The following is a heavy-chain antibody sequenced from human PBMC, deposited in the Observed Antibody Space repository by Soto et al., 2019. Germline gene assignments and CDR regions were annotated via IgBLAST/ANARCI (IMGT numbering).Heavy chain of an antibody. CDR3: AKDKGLGIAAAGSNWFDP. V-gene: IGHV4-34*01. CDR2: INHSGST. CDR1: GGSFSGYY. D-gene: IGHD6-13*01. Sequence: SETLSLTCAVYGGSFSGYYWSWIRQPPGKGLEWIGEINHSGSTNYNPSLKSRVTISVDTSKNQFSLKLSSVTAADTAVYYCAKDKGLGIAAAGSNWFDPWGQGTLVTVSS. J-gene: IGHJ5*02.